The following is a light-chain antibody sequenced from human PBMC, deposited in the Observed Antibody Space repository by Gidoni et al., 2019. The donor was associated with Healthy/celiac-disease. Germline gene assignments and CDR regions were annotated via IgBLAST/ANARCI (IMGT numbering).Light chain of an antibody. CDR2: DAS. CDR1: QSISSW. V-gene: IGKV1-5*01. CDR3: QQYNSYSLYT. J-gene: IGKJ2*01. Sequence: DIHMTQSPSPLSASVGDRVTITYRASQSISSWLAWYQQKPGKAPKLLIYDASSLESGVPSRFSGSGSGTEFTLTISSLQPDDFATYYCQQYNSYSLYTFGQGTKLEIK.